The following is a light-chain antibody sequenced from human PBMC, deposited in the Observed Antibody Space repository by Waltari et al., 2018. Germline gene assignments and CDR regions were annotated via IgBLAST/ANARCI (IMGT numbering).Light chain of an antibody. CDR3: SSYTTSSAPGV. CDR1: DSDVGAYDF. V-gene: IGLV2-14*01. J-gene: IGLJ1*01. Sequence: QSALTQPASVSGSPGQSITISCSGTDSDVGAYDFVSWYQQHPGKAPHLIIYEVSKRPLRISNRVSASKSCNTASLTISGLQAEDEADYYCSSYTTSSAPGVFGTGTRVTVL. CDR2: EVS.